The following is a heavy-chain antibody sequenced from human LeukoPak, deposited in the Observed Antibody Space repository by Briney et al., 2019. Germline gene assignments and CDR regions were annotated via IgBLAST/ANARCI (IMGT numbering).Heavy chain of an antibody. V-gene: IGHV3-48*03. D-gene: IGHD3-22*01. CDR1: GFTFSSYE. Sequence: GGSLRLSCAASGFTFSSYEMNWVRQAPGKGLERVSYISSSGSTIYYADSVKGRFTISRDNAKNSLYLQMNSLRAEDTAVYYCAKYGSKYYYDSSGYGWGQETLVTVSS. J-gene: IGHJ4*02. CDR2: ISSSGSTI. CDR3: AKYGSKYYYDSSGYG.